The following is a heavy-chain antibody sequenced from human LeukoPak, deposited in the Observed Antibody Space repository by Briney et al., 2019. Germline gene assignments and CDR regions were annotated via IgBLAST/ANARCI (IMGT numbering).Heavy chain of an antibody. CDR2: IYYSGST. Sequence: SETLSLTCAVYGGSFSGYYWSWIRQPPGKGLEWIGYIYYSGSTYYNPSLKSRVTISVDTSKNQFSLKLSSVTAADTAVYYCARDTTLFRWFDPWGQGTLVTVSS. V-gene: IGHV4-34*01. CDR1: GGSFSGYY. CDR3: ARDTTLFRWFDP. D-gene: IGHD2-21*01. J-gene: IGHJ5*02.